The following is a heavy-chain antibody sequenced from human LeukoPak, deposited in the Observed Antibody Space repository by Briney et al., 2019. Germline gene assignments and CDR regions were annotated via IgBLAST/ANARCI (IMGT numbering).Heavy chain of an antibody. CDR3: ARDAGVPGVTVGYFDC. V-gene: IGHV1-2*02. CDR1: GYTFTGYY. CDR2: INPNSGGT. D-gene: IGHD3-10*01. J-gene: IGHJ4*02. Sequence: GASVKVSCKASGYTFTGYYMHWVRQAPGQGLEWMGWINPNSGGTNYAQKFQGRVTMTRDTSISTAYMELSRLRSDDTAVYYCARDAGVPGVTVGYFDCWGQGTLVTVSS.